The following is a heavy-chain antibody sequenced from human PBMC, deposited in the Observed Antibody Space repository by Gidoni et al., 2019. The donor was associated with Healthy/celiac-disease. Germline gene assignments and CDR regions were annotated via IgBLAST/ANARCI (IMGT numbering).Heavy chain of an antibody. Sequence: QVQLVQSGAEVKKPGSSVKVSCKPSGGTFSSYTISWVRQAPGQGLEWMGRIIPIIGIANYAQRFQGRVTITADKSTSTAYMELSSLRSEDTAVYYCAGATTGTFDYWGQGTLVTVSS. D-gene: IGHD4-17*01. J-gene: IGHJ4*02. CDR2: IIPIIGIA. V-gene: IGHV1-69*02. CDR1: GGTFSSYT. CDR3: AGATTGTFDY.